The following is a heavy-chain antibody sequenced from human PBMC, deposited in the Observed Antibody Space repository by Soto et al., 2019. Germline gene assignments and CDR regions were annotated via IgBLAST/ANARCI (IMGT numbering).Heavy chain of an antibody. CDR2: INPSGGST. J-gene: IGHJ4*02. V-gene: IGHV1-46*01. Sequence: EASVKVSCKASGYIFTNHYIHWVRQAPGQGLEWMGIINPSGGSTNYLQKFQGRITMTRDTSTSTVYMELSSLRSEDTAVYFCARADYYDSSGFYYDFWGQGSLVTVSS. D-gene: IGHD3-22*01. CDR3: ARADYYDSSGFYYDF. CDR1: GYIFTNHY.